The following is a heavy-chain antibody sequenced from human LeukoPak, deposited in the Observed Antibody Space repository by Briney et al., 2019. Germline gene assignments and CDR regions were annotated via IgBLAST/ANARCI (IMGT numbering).Heavy chain of an antibody. CDR1: GFTFSDYY. CDR3: ARDYKDAFDN. V-gene: IGHV3-11*06. D-gene: IGHD1-1*01. CDR2: IGIDSGNT. Sequence: GGSLRLSCAASGFTFSDYYMNWVRQAPGKGLEWISYIGIDSGNTNYADSVKGRFTISGDKAKNSLYLQMNSLRVEDTAVYYCARDYKDAFDNWGQGTLVTVSP. J-gene: IGHJ4*02.